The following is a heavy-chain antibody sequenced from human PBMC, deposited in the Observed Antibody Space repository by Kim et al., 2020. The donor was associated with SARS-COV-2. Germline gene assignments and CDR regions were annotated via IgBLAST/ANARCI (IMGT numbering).Heavy chain of an antibody. Sequence: SETLSLTCAVSGGSISSSNWWSWVRQPPGKGLEWIGEIYHSGSTNYNPSLKSRVTISVDKSKNQFSLKLSSVTAADTAVYYCAREGDGSGSYYNWFDPWGQGTLVTVSS. V-gene: IGHV4-4*02. CDR2: IYHSGST. CDR3: AREGDGSGSYYNWFDP. CDR1: GGSISSSNW. D-gene: IGHD3-10*01. J-gene: IGHJ5*02.